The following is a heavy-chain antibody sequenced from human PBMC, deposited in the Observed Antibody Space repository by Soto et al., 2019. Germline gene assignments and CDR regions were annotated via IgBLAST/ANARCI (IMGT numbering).Heavy chain of an antibody. Sequence: QIQLLQSGAEVKKPGASVKVTCKASGYTFRNFGISWVRQDPGQGLEWMGWISAYNANANYAQKFQGRLTMTADTSTSTAYMELRSLRSDDTAVYYCARENSYFDYWGQGTLVTVSS. CDR1: GYTFRNFG. CDR2: ISAYNANA. J-gene: IGHJ4*02. V-gene: IGHV1-18*01. CDR3: ARENSYFDY.